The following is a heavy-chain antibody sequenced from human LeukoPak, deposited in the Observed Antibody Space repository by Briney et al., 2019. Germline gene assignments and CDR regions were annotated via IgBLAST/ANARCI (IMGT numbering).Heavy chain of an antibody. CDR2: ISGSGGST. Sequence: GGSLRLSCAASGFTFSSYAMSWVRQAPGKGLEWVSAISGSGGSTYYADSVKGRFTISRDNSKNTLYLQMNSLRAEDTAVYYCAKDQFSYDILTGEEPYWGQGTLVTVSS. D-gene: IGHD3-9*01. V-gene: IGHV3-23*01. CDR1: GFTFSSYA. J-gene: IGHJ4*02. CDR3: AKDQFSYDILTGEEPY.